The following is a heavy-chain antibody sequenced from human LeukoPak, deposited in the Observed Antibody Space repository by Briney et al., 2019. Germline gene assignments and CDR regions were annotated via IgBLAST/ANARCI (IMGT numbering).Heavy chain of an antibody. CDR2: IYSSGST. J-gene: IGHJ4*02. Sequence: PSETLSLTCTVSGGSISNNYWSWIRQSPGKGLEWIGYIYSSGSTGYNPSLKSRVTVSVDTSKNQFSLKLRSVTAADTAVYYCARGSSGSTKRYYFDSWGQGALVTVPS. CDR3: ARGSSGSTKRYYFDS. D-gene: IGHD6-19*01. CDR1: GGSISNNY. V-gene: IGHV4-59*12.